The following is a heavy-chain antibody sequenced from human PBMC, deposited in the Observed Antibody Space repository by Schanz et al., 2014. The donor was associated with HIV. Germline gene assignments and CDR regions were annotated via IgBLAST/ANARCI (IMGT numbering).Heavy chain of an antibody. CDR1: GLSVRLNY. CDR3: TKEMGAHQPFES. V-gene: IGHV3-66*03. Sequence: EVQLVESGGGLIQPGGSLRLSCTSPGLSVRLNYINWVRQAPGKGLEWVSVMNAGGDTFYAASVKGRFTISRDNSKNTLYLQMNSLRVDDTGLYYCTKEMGAHQPFESWGQGTLVTVSS. J-gene: IGHJ5*01. D-gene: IGHD1-26*01. CDR2: MNAGGDT.